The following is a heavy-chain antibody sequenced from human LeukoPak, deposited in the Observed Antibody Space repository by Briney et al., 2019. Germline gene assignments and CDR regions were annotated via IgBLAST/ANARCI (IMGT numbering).Heavy chain of an antibody. CDR3: ARDQSRDYDFWSGYYILAWFDP. D-gene: IGHD3-3*01. J-gene: IGHJ5*02. V-gene: IGHV1-69*13. Sequence: SVKVSCKASGGTFSSYAISWVRQAPGQGLEWMGGIIPIFGTANYAQKFQGRVTITADESTSTAYMELSSLRSEDTAVYYCARDQSRDYDFWSGYYILAWFDPWGQGALVTVSS. CDR1: GGTFSSYA. CDR2: IIPIFGTA.